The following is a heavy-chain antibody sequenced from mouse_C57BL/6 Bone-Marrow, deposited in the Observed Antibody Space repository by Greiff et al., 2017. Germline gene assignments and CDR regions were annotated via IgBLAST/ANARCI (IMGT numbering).Heavy chain of an antibody. J-gene: IGHJ1*03. V-gene: IGHV1-85*01. CDR2: IYPRDGST. CDR3: ARLEFDGSSGDWYFDV. Sequence: QVTLKVSGPELVKPGASVKLSCKASGYTFTSYDINWVKQRPGQGLEWIGWIYPRDGSTKYNAKFKGKATLTVDTSSSTAYMELHSLTSEDSAVYFCARLEFDGSSGDWYFDVWGTGTTVTVSS. CDR1: GYTFTSYD. D-gene: IGHD1-1*01.